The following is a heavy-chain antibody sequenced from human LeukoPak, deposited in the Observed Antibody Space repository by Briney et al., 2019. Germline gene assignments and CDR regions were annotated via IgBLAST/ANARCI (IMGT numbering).Heavy chain of an antibody. D-gene: IGHD6-13*01. V-gene: IGHV4-59*01. CDR3: ALDSSGWSDDSFDI. J-gene: IGHJ3*02. CDR2: IYYSGST. CDR1: GAXLSFYY. Sequence: SETLSLTCTVSGAXLSFYYCSWIRQPPGKGLEWLGYIYYSGSTNYNPSLKSRVSMSIDTSKNYFSLNLTSVTAADTAIYYCALDSSGWSDDSFDIWGQGTMVTVSS.